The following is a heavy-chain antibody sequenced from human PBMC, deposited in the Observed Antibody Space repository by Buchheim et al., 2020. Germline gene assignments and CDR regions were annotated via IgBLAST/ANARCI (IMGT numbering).Heavy chain of an antibody. J-gene: IGHJ6*02. Sequence: QVQLVQSGAEVKKPGASVKVSCKASGYTFTSYYMHWVRQAPGQGLEWMGIINPSGGSTSYAQKFQGRVTMPRDTSTSTVYMELSRLRAEDTAVYYCARDYSSGWLYGPGYYYYGMDVWGQGTT. CDR3: ARDYSSGWLYGPGYYYYGMDV. D-gene: IGHD6-19*01. CDR2: INPSGGST. V-gene: IGHV1-46*01. CDR1: GYTFTSYY.